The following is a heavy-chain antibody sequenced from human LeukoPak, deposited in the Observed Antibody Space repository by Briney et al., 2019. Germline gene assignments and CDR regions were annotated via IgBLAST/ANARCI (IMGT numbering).Heavy chain of an antibody. CDR3: VPRYCSSTSCEDY. D-gene: IGHD2-2*01. V-gene: IGHV3-21*06. CDR1: GFTFSSYS. J-gene: IGHJ4*02. Sequence: GGSLRLSCAASGFTFSSYSMNWVRQAPGKGLEWVSSISSSSKYIYYADSVKGRFTISRDNAKNSLYLQMNSLRPEDSAVYYCVPRYCSSTSCEDYWGQGTLVTVSS. CDR2: ISSSSKYI.